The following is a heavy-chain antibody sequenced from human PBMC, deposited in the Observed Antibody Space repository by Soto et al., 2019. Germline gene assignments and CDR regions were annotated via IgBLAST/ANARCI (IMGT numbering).Heavy chain of an antibody. V-gene: IGHV3-23*01. CDR2: IGGRGNSA. J-gene: IGHJ3*01. CDR3: VREGRGSFDF. D-gene: IGHD5-12*01. CDR1: GFIFTNYA. Sequence: EVQVSESGGGLVRPGGSLRLSCAASGFIFTNYAMNWVRQAPGKGLEWVSVIGGRGNSAYYADSVQGRFTISRDNAKNTLSLQMRSLTADDTAIYYCVREGRGSFDFWGRWTIVTVS.